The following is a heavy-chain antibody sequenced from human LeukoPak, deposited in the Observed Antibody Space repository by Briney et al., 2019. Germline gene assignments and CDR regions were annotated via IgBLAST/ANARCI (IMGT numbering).Heavy chain of an antibody. J-gene: IGHJ4*02. CDR3: XXAGRSSSDY. D-gene: IGHD6-6*01. V-gene: IGHV3-30*03. Sequence: HPGGSLRLSCAASGFTFSSYGMHWVRQAPGKGLEWVAVISYDGSNKYYADSVKGRFTISRDNSKNTLYLQMNSLRAEDTAVYYXXXAGRSSSDYWGQGTLVTV. CDR1: GFTFSSYG. CDR2: ISYDGSNK.